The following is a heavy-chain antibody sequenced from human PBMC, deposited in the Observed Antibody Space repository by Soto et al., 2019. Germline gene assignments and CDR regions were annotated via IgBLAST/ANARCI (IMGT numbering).Heavy chain of an antibody. Sequence: PSETLSLTCTVSGGSVNTYYWSWIRQPPGKGLEWIGYIYQSGSTKYNPSLKSRVTISVDTSNNQFSLTLTSVTAADTAVYYCARRYGASFDYWGQGTLVTVSS. D-gene: IGHD4-17*01. J-gene: IGHJ4*02. CDR2: IYQSGST. CDR3: ARRYGASFDY. V-gene: IGHV4-59*02. CDR1: GGSVNTYY.